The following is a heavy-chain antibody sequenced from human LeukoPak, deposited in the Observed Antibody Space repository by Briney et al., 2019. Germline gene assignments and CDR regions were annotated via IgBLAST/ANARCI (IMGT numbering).Heavy chain of an antibody. D-gene: IGHD5-18*01. J-gene: IGHJ4*02. Sequence: SVKVSCKASGGTFSSYAISWVRQAPGQGLEWMGRIIPILGIANYAQKFQGRVTITADKSTSTAYMELNSLRSEDTAVYYCATNWASVQLWFWGQGTLVTVSS. V-gene: IGHV1-69*04. CDR2: IIPILGIA. CDR1: GGTFSSYA. CDR3: ATNWASVQLWF.